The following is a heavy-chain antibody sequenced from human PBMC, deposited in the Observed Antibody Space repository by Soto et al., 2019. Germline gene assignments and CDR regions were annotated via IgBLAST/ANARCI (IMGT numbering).Heavy chain of an antibody. CDR1: GGTFSSYA. J-gene: IGHJ6*02. D-gene: IGHD1-1*01. V-gene: IGHV1-69*13. CDR2: IIPIFGTA. Sequence: SVKVSCKASGGTFSSYAISWVRQAPGQGLEWMGGIIPIFGTANYARKFQGRVTITADESTSTAYMELSSLRSEDTAVYYCATTGTGGNYYYYGMDVWGQGTTVTVSS. CDR3: ATTGTGGNYYYYGMDV.